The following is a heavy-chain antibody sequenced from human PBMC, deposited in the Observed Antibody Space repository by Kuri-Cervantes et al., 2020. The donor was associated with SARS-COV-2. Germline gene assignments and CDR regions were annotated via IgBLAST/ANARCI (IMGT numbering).Heavy chain of an antibody. Sequence: SVKVSCKASGGTFSSYAISWVRQAPGQGLEWMGRIIPIFGTANYAQKFQGRVTITTDESTSTAYMELSSLRYEDTAVYYCARERDYYGSGYIWGQGTTVTVSS. CDR2: IIPIFGTA. V-gene: IGHV1-69*05. CDR3: ARERDYYGSGYI. CDR1: GGTFSSYA. J-gene: IGHJ3*02. D-gene: IGHD3-10*01.